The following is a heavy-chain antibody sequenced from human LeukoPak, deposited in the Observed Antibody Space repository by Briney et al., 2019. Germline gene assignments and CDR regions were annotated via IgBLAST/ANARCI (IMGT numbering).Heavy chain of an antibody. CDR2: IYYSGST. CDR3: ARTGYSSSWYRKTYYYYYMDV. CDR1: GGSISSSSYY. V-gene: IGHV4-39*01. J-gene: IGHJ6*03. D-gene: IGHD6-13*01. Sequence: SETLSLTCTVSGGSISSSSYYWGWIRQPPGKGLEWIGSIYYSGSTYYNPSLKSRVTISVATSKNQFSLKLSSVTAADTAVYYCARTGYSSSWYRKTYYYYYMDVWGKGTTVTVSS.